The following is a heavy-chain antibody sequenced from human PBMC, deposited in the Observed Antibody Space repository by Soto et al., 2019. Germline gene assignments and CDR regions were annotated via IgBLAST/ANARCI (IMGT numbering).Heavy chain of an antibody. D-gene: IGHD1-26*01. V-gene: IGHV4-39*01. CDR1: GGSISSSRYY. CDR2: IYYSGST. J-gene: IGHJ3*02. CDR3: ARHPYSGTGDAFDI. Sequence: SETLSLTCTVSGGSISSSRYYWGWIRQPPGKGLEWIGSIYYSGSTYYNPSLKSRVTISVDTSKNQFSLKLSSVTAADTAVYYCARHPYSGTGDAFDIWGQGTMVTVSS.